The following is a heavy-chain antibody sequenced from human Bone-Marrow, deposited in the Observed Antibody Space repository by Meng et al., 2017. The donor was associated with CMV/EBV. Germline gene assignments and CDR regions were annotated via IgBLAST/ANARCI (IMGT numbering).Heavy chain of an antibody. CDR3: ARDSPDYGDDLLDF. CDR2: LNGGNAEV. J-gene: IGHJ4*02. V-gene: IGHV3-23*01. Sequence: GGSLRLSWEVSGFTFSRYAMTWVRRTPGKGLEWVSTLNGGNAEVNYADSVKGRFTISRDSSKNTLYLQMHSPRANDSAVYYCARDSPDYGDDLLDFWGQGVLVTVSS. CDR1: GFTFSRYA. D-gene: IGHD4-17*01.